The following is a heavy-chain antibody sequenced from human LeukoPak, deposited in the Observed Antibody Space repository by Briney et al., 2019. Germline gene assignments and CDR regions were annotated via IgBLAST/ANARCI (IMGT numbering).Heavy chain of an antibody. CDR2: FSSGGSA. CDR3: ARKQTGTMYDV. CDR1: GGSISSSSYY. J-gene: IGHJ4*02. V-gene: IGHV4-39*07. D-gene: IGHD1-7*01. Sequence: SETLSLTCIVPGGSISSSSYYWAWIRQSPGKGLGWIGTFSSGGSAYYNPSLTSRVSISKDTSDNQFSLRLYSVTAADTAVYYCARKQTGTMYDVWGQGTQVTVSS.